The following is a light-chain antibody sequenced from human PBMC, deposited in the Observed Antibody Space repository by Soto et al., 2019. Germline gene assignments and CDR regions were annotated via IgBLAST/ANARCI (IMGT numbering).Light chain of an antibody. CDR1: QTVCSN. CDR3: QQYNNWPAIT. V-gene: IGKV3D-15*01. Sequence: EIVLTQSPVTLSLSPGQRATLSCRASQTVCSNYLAWYQQKPGQAPRVLIHGASSRATGIPARFSGSGSGTEFTLTISSLQSEDFAVYYCQQYNNWPAITFGQGTRLEIK. J-gene: IGKJ5*01. CDR2: GAS.